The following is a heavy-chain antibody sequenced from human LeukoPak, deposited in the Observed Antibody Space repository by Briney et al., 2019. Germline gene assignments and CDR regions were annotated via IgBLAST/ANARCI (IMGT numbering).Heavy chain of an antibody. J-gene: IGHJ5*02. CDR3: ARCPIAVAGIGYNWFDP. V-gene: IGHV1-69*05. D-gene: IGHD6-19*01. CDR2: IIPIFGTA. CDR1: GGTFSSYA. Sequence: SVKVSCKXSGGTFSSYAISWVRQAPGQGLEWMGGIIPIFGTANYAQKFQGRVTITTDESTSTAYMELSSLRSEDTAVYYCARCPIAVAGIGYNWFDPWGQGTLVTVSS.